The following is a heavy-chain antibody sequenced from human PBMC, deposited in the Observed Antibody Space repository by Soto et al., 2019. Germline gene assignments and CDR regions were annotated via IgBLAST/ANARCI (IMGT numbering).Heavy chain of an antibody. CDR2: FSDSGST. CDR3: AGGNFYYGMDV. V-gene: IGHV4-34*01. J-gene: IGHJ6*02. Sequence: WTWIRQPPGKGLEWIGEFSDSGSTNYNPSLKSRVTISEDMSKSQFSLKLSSVTAADTAVYYCAGGNFYYGMDVWGQGTTVTVSS.